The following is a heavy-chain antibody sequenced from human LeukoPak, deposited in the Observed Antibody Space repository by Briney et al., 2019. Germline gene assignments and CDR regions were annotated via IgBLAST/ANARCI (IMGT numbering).Heavy chain of an antibody. D-gene: IGHD4-23*01. CDR2: IHSGGTT. CDR1: GDSVSDDY. J-gene: IGHJ4*02. CDR3: EGIPYGGNSGY. V-gene: IGHV4-4*07. Sequence: SETLSLTCTVSGDSVSDDYFTWIRQPAGKGLEWIGRIHSGGTTNYNPSLKSRVTISVDTSKNQFSLKLSSVTAADTAVYYCEGIPYGGNSGYWGQGTLVTVSS.